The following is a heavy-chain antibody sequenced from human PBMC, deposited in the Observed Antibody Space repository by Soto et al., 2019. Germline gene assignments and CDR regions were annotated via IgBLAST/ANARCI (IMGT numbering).Heavy chain of an antibody. CDR1: GYSLTSYW. D-gene: IGHD1-26*01. V-gene: IGHV5-10-1*01. J-gene: IGHJ6*02. CDR2: IDPSDSYT. CDR3: AGLDRGIVVYYGMDV. Sequence: GESLKLSCKGSGYSLTSYWISWVRQVPGKGLEWMGRIDPSDSYTNYSPSFQGHVTISADKSISTAYLQWSSLKASDTAMYYCAGLDRGIVVYYGMDVWGQGTTVTVSS.